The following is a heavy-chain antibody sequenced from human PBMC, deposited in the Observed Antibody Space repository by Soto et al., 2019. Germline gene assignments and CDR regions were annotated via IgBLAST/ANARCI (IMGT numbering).Heavy chain of an antibody. Sequence: QVPLVQSGAEVKKPGSSVKVSCKASGGTFSSYAISWVRQAPGQGLEWMGGIIPIFGTANYAQKFQGRVTITADESTSTADMALSSLRSEDTAVYYCARVVTVVKSFHYWYFDLWGRGTLVTVSS. D-gene: IGHD2-15*01. CDR3: ARVVTVVKSFHYWYFDL. J-gene: IGHJ2*01. CDR2: IIPIFGTA. V-gene: IGHV1-69*12. CDR1: GGTFSSYA.